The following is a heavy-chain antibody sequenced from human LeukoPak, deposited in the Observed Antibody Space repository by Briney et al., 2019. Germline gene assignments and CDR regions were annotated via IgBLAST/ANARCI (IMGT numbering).Heavy chain of an antibody. J-gene: IGHJ4*02. CDR2: ISSSSSYI. D-gene: IGHD1-26*01. CDR1: GFTFSSYS. Sequence: TGGSLRLSCAASGFTFSSYSMNWVRQAPGKGLEWVSSISSSSSYIYYADSVKGRFTISRDNAKNSLYLQMNSLRAEDTAVYYCARHNGGSYSDWGQGTLVTVSS. CDR3: ARHNGGSYSD. V-gene: IGHV3-21*01.